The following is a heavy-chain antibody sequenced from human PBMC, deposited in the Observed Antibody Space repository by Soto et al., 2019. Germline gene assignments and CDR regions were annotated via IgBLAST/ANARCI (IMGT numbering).Heavy chain of an antibody. V-gene: IGHV3-23*01. CDR2: ISDSGGTS. Sequence: GGSLRLSCAASGFILNNYVMSWVRQATGKGLEWVSSISDSGGTSYYADSVKGRFTISRDNSKNTLYLQMNSLRAEDTAIYYCAKRPRALLTFDHWGQGTLVTVSS. CDR1: GFILNNYV. CDR3: AKRPRALLTFDH. J-gene: IGHJ4*02. D-gene: IGHD1-26*01.